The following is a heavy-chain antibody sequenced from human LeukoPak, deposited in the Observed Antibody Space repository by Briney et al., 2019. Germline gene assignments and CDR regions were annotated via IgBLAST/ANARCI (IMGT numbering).Heavy chain of an antibody. D-gene: IGHD3-22*01. V-gene: IGHV4-39*01. CDR2: IYYSGST. CDR1: GGSISSSSYY. CDR3: ARHDAYYDSSGPDY. J-gene: IGHJ4*02. Sequence: SETLSLTCTVSGGSISSSSYYWGWIRQPPGKGLEWIGSIYYSGSTYYNPSLKSRLTISVDMSRNQFSLKLNSVTAADTAVYYCARHDAYYDSSGPDYWGQGTLVTVSS.